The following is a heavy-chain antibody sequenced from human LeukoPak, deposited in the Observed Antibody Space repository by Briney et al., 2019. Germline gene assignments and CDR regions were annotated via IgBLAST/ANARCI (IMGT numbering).Heavy chain of an antibody. V-gene: IGHV1-2*02. Sequence: GASVKVSCKASGYTFTGYYMHWVRQAPGQGLEWMGWINPNSGGTHYVQKFQGRVTMTRDTSISTAYMEVNRLRSDDTAVYYCARDLRSRVRESGYDRNDYWGQGTLVTVSS. CDR2: INPNSGGT. CDR1: GYTFTGYY. J-gene: IGHJ4*02. CDR3: ARDLRSRVRESGYDRNDY. D-gene: IGHD5-12*01.